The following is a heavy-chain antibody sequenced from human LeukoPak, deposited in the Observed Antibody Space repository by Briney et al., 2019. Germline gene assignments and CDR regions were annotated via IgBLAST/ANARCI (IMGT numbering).Heavy chain of an antibody. CDR3: ARGIYSSGWYWKIYYYYYMDV. Sequence: GGSLRLSCAASGFTFSSYWMSWVRQAPGKGLEWVANIKQDGSEKYYVDSVKGRFTISRDNAKNSLYLQMNSLRAEDTAVYYCARGIYSSGWYWKIYYYYYMDVWGKGTTVTVSS. J-gene: IGHJ6*03. CDR1: GFTFSSYW. CDR2: IKQDGSEK. V-gene: IGHV3-7*01. D-gene: IGHD6-19*01.